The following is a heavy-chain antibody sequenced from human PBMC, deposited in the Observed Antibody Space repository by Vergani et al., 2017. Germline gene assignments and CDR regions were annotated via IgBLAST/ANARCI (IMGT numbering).Heavy chain of an antibody. D-gene: IGHD2-15*01. V-gene: IGHV7-4-1*02. CDR3: VRTRSGSCTGGSCYSGWFDP. Sequence: QVQLVQSGSEVKKPGASVKVFCRASGYTFTNYALNWVRQAPGQGLEWMGWINSNSGNPTYAQGFKGRFVFSLDSSVSTSYLQINSLQPEDTAVYYCVRTRSGSCTGGSCYSGWFDPLVQGTLVTVSS. CDR1: GYTFTNYA. J-gene: IGHJ5*02. CDR2: INSNSGNP.